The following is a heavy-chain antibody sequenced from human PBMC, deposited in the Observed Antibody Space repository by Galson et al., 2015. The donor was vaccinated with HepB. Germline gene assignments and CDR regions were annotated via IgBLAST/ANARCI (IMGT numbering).Heavy chain of an antibody. CDR3: ASRIAVAGRGVRYFDY. J-gene: IGHJ4*02. Sequence: LSLTCTVSGASISSTDYYWSWIRQPPGKGLEWIGNIYYSGSTYYNPSLKSRVTISVDTSKSQFSLKLSSVTAADTAVYYCASRIAVAGRGVRYFDYWGQGTLVTVSS. V-gene: IGHV4-39*01. D-gene: IGHD6-19*01. CDR1: GASISSTDYY. CDR2: IYYSGST.